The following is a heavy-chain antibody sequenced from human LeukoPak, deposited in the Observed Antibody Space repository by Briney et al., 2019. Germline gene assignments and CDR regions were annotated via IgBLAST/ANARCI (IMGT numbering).Heavy chain of an antibody. Sequence: ASVKVSCKASGYTFTGYYIHWVRQAPGQGLEWMGWINPNSGGTNYAQNFQGRVTMTRDTSISTAYMELSRLISDDTAVYYCASFGWEGTFDIWGQGTMVTVSS. V-gene: IGHV1-2*02. CDR2: INPNSGGT. D-gene: IGHD1-26*01. J-gene: IGHJ3*02. CDR1: GYTFTGYY. CDR3: ASFGWEGTFDI.